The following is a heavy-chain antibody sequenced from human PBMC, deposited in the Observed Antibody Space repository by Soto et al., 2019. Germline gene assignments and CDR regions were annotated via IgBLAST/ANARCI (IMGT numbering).Heavy chain of an antibody. Sequence: GSLRLSCAASGFTFSSYDMHWVRQATGKGLEWVSAIGTAGDTYYPGSVKGRFTISRENAKNSLYLQMNSRRAGDTAVYYCARDKKTTVGYYYYGMDVWGQGTTVTVSS. CDR3: ARDKKTTVGYYYYGMDV. CDR1: GFTFSSYD. D-gene: IGHD4-17*01. CDR2: IGTAGDT. J-gene: IGHJ6*02. V-gene: IGHV3-13*01.